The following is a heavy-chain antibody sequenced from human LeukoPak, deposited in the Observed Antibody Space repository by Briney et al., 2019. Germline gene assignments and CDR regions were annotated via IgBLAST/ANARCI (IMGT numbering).Heavy chain of an antibody. CDR2: ISAHNGNT. J-gene: IGHJ3*02. V-gene: IGHV1-18*01. D-gene: IGHD2-15*01. CDR1: GYTFTSYG. Sequence: ASVKVSCKASGYTFTSYGISRVRQAPGQGLEWMGWISAHNGNTNYAQKLQGRVTMTTETLTSTVYMELRSLRSDDTAVYYCARENYCSGGSCYAGALDIWGQGTIVTVSS. CDR3: ARENYCSGGSCYAGALDI.